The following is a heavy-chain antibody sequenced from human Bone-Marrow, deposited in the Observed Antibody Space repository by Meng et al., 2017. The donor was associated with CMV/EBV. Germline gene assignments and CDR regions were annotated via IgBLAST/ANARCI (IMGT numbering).Heavy chain of an antibody. CDR2: IYYSGST. V-gene: IGHV4-39*07. CDR1: ISSSSYY. Sequence: ISSSSYYWGWIRQPPGKGLEWIGSIYYSGSTYYNPSLKSRVTISVDTSKNQFSLKLSSVTAADTAVYYCARVVPMVRGVIIQDWFDPRGQGTLVTVSS. J-gene: IGHJ5*02. CDR3: ARVVPMVRGVIIQDWFDP. D-gene: IGHD3-10*01.